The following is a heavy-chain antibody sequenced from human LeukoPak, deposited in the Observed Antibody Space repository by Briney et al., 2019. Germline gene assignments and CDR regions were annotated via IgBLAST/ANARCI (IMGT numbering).Heavy chain of an antibody. CDR1: GFPLSSYA. J-gene: IGHJ4*02. CDR3: AREVRVGAQPLFDY. CDR2: TSSSDAGT. D-gene: IGHD1-26*01. Sequence: PGGSLRLSCAAFGFPLSSYAMSWVRQAPGKGLEWVSATSSSDAGTYHADSVRGRFTISRDNAKNTLYLQMNSLRAEDTAVYYCAREVRVGAQPLFDYWGQGTLVTVSS. V-gene: IGHV3-23*01.